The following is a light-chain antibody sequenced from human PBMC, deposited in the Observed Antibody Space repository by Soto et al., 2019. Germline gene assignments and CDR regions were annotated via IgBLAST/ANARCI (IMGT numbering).Light chain of an antibody. Sequence: EIVMTQSPATLSVSPGEGATLSCRASQNVINNVAWSQQKPGQAPRLLIYGASNRATGIPNRFSGSGSGTEFTLSISSLQSEDFAVYYCQQYNNWPPNTFGQGTKVDIK. CDR1: QNVINN. CDR2: GAS. V-gene: IGKV3-15*01. J-gene: IGKJ2*01. CDR3: QQYNNWPPNT.